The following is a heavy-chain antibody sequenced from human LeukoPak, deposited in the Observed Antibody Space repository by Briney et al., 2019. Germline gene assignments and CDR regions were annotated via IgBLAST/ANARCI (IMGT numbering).Heavy chain of an antibody. V-gene: IGHV4-34*01. J-gene: IGHJ6*03. CDR3: ARGYTRGYSYGYLNYYYYMDV. D-gene: IGHD5-18*01. Sequence: PSETLSLTCTVSGGSISSYYWSWIRQPAGKGLEWIGEINHSGSTNYNPSLKSRVTISVDTSKNQFSLKLSSVTAADTAVYYCARGYTRGYSYGYLNYYYYMDVWGKGTTVTVSS. CDR1: GGSISSYY. CDR2: INHSGST.